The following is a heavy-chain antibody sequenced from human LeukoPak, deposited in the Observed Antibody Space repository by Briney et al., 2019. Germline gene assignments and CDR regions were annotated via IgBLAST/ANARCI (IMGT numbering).Heavy chain of an antibody. CDR1: GFTVSSNY. CDR2: INSGGNT. J-gene: IGHJ4*02. V-gene: IGHV3-66*01. Sequence: SGGSLRLSCAASGFTVSSNYMSWVRQAPGKGLEWVSVINSGGNTHYADSVKGRFIISRDNSKNTLYLQMNSLRAEDTAVYYCARDRYCSGGSCYGNFDHWGQGTLVTVSS. CDR3: ARDRYCSGGSCYGNFDH. D-gene: IGHD2-15*01.